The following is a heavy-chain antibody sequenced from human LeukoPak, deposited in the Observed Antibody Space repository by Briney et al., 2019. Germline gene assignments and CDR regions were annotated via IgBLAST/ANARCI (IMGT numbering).Heavy chain of an antibody. D-gene: IGHD2-15*01. Sequence: ASVKVSCKASGGTFSSYAISRVRQAPGQGLEWMGGIIPIFGTANYAQKFQGRVTITTDESNSTTYIQLSSLRTEDTAVYYCAREAVVTNRRYYYMDVWGKGTTVTVSS. J-gene: IGHJ6*03. CDR2: IIPIFGTA. CDR3: AREAVVTNRRYYYMDV. CDR1: GGTFSSYA. V-gene: IGHV1-69*05.